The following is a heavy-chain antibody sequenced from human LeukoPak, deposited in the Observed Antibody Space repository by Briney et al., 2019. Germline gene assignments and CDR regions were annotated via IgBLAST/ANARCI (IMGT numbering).Heavy chain of an antibody. V-gene: IGHV3-23*01. Sequence: GGSLRLSCAASGFTFSSYAMSWVRQAPGKGLEWVSAISGSGGSTYYADSVKGRFTISRDNSKNTLYLQMNSLRAEDTAVYYCAKGWAGYYDILTGYWFDYWGQGTLVTVSS. D-gene: IGHD3-9*01. J-gene: IGHJ4*02. CDR2: ISGSGGST. CDR1: GFTFSSYA. CDR3: AKGWAGYYDILTGYWFDY.